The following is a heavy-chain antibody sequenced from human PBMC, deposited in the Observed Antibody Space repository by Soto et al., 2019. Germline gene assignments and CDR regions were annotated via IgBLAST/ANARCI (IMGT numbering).Heavy chain of an antibody. V-gene: IGHV4-39*01. CDR2: IYYSGST. CDR3: AWLVRGYYYYGMDV. J-gene: IGHJ6*02. D-gene: IGHD6-19*01. Sequence: QLQLQESGPGLVKPSETLSLTCTVSGGSISSSSYYWGWIRQPPGKGLEWIGSIYYSGSTYYNPSLKSRVTTSVDTSNNQYSLKLSPVTAADTAVYYCAWLVRGYYYYGMDVWGQGTTVTVSS. CDR1: GGSISSSSYY.